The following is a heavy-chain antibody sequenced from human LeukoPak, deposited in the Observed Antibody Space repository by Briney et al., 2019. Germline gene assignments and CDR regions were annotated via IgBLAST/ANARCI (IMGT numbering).Heavy chain of an antibody. V-gene: IGHV3-20*04. CDR1: GFTFDDYG. CDR3: ARDISSGWYFDY. D-gene: IGHD6-19*01. J-gene: IGHJ4*02. Sequence: GGSLRLSCAVSGFTFDDYGMSWVRQAPGKGLEWVSGIKWNGGSTVYVDSVKGRFTISRDNAKNSLHLQMNSLRAEDTALYYCARDISSGWYFDYWGQGTLVTVSS. CDR2: IKWNGGST.